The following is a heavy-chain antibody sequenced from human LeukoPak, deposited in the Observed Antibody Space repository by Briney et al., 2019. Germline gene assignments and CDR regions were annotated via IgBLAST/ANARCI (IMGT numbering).Heavy chain of an antibody. CDR3: AKDFRIGYSAHFDS. D-gene: IGHD2-21*01. CDR1: GFTFRSHA. J-gene: IGHJ4*02. Sequence: GGSPRLSCVGSGFTFRSHAMSWVRQAPEKGLEFVSGIYENGGTTYYADSVKGRFSISRDNSKNTVYLQMDSLRGEDTAVYYCAKDFRIGYSAHFDSWGQGALVTVSS. V-gene: IGHV3-23*01. CDR2: IYENGGTT.